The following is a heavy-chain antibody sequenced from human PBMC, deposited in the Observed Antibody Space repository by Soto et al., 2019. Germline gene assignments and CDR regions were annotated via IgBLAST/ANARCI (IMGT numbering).Heavy chain of an antibody. CDR3: TRSDILTGYYAYFDS. D-gene: IGHD3-9*01. J-gene: IGHJ4*02. CDR1: GASIISVSYL. CDR2: IYYSGST. Sequence: PSETLSLTCTVSGASIISVSYLLLCIRQPPGKGLEWIGSIYYSGSTYYNPSLKSRITISIDTSKNQFSLRLSSLTAADTAVYYCTRSDILTGYYAYFDSWGQGTLVTVSS. V-gene: IGHV4-39*01.